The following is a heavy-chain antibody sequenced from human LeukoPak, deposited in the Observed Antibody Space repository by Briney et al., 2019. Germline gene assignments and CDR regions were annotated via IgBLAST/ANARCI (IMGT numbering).Heavy chain of an antibody. Sequence: PGGSLRLSGAASGFTFSSYWMHWVRQAPGKGLVWVSHINNDGISTSYADSVKGRFTISRDNAKNTLYLQMNSLRTEDTAVYYCACYGIAPPYWGQGTLVTVSS. V-gene: IGHV3-74*01. CDR2: INNDGIST. J-gene: IGHJ4*02. CDR1: GFTFSSYW. D-gene: IGHD2-15*01. CDR3: ACYGIAPPY.